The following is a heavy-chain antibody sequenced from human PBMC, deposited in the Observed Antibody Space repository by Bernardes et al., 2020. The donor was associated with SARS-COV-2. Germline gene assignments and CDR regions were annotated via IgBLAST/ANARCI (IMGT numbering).Heavy chain of an antibody. CDR3: AGRDYYYFDQ. CDR2: IYGSGSS. D-gene: IGHD3-3*01. V-gene: IGHV4-59*01. Sequence: EKPSLTHTFSCVSNNTYYWSWILPPPGKGLEWIGYIYGSGSSSYNPSLKSRVTISGDTSKNQISLRLYSVTAADTAVYYCAGRDYYYFDQWGQGTLVAVSS. CDR1: CVSNNTYY. J-gene: IGHJ4*02.